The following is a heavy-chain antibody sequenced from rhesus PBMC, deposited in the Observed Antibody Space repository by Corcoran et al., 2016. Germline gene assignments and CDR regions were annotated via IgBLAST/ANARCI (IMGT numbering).Heavy chain of an antibody. CDR1: GFTFDDYA. D-gene: IGHD6-25*01. CDR2: ISWSGGST. J-gene: IGHJ4*01. Sequence: EVQLVESGGGVVQPGGSLRLSCAASGFTFDDYAMHWVRQAPGKGLGWVSGISWSGGSTYYADSVKGQFTISRDNSKNSLYLQMGSLRAEDTALYYCARESFPGIAAAGNFDYWGQGVLVTVSS. CDR3: ARESFPGIAAAGNFDY. V-gene: IGHV3-201*01.